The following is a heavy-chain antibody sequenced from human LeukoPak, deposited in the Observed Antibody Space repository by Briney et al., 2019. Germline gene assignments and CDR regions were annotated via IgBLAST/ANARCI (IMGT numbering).Heavy chain of an antibody. D-gene: IGHD6-19*01. CDR2: ISWNSGSI. V-gene: IGHV3-9*01. CDR1: GFTFSEYG. Sequence: PGGSLRLSCAASGFTFSEYGIHWVRQAPGKGLEWVSGISWNSGSIGYADSVKGRFTISRDNAKNSLYLQMNSLRAEDTALYYCAKDMVAVAGSCFDYWGQGTLVTVSS. J-gene: IGHJ4*02. CDR3: AKDMVAVAGSCFDY.